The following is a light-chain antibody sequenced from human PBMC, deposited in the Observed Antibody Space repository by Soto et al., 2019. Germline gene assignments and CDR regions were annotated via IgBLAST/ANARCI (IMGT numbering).Light chain of an antibody. J-gene: IGLJ1*01. CDR2: DVR. V-gene: IGLV2-14*03. Sequence: QSALTQPASVSGSPGQSITISCTGTSSDVGYYNYVSWYQRHPGKAPKLMIYDVRNRPSGVSNRFSGSKSGNTASLTISGLQAEDEADYYCSSYTSSSTYVFGTGTKLTVL. CDR3: SSYTSSSTYV. CDR1: SSDVGYYNY.